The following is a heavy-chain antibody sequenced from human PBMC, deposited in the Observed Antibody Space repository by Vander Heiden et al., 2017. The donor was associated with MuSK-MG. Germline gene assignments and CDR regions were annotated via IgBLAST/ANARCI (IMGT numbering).Heavy chain of an antibody. CDR3: TTQVKRGDV. V-gene: IGHV3-15*01. J-gene: IGHJ6*02. CDR1: VFTFSNAG. D-gene: IGHD3-10*01. CDR2: IKSKTDGGTT. Sequence: EVQLVESGAGLVKPGVSLRLSCAASVFTFSNAGMSWDRQAPGKGLEWVGRIKSKTDGGTTDYAAPVKGRFTISRDDSKNTLYLQMNSLNTEDTAVYYCTTQVKRGDVWGQGTTVTVSS.